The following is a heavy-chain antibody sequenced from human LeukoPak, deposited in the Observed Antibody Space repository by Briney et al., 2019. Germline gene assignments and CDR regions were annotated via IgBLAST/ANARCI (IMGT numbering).Heavy chain of an antibody. Sequence: SETLSLTCTVSGGSISSYYWSWIRQPPGKGLEWIGYIYYSGSTNYNPSLKSRVTISVDTSKNQFSLKLSSETAADTAVYYCATLTGTGGSWFDPWGQGTLVTVSS. J-gene: IGHJ5*02. CDR2: IYYSGST. CDR3: ATLTGTGGSWFDP. D-gene: IGHD1-20*01. CDR1: GGSISSYY. V-gene: IGHV4-59*08.